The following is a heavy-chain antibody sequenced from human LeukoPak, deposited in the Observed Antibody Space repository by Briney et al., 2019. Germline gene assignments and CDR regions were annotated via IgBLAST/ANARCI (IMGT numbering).Heavy chain of an antibody. V-gene: IGHV3-9*01. CDR1: GFTFDDYA. D-gene: IGHD2-15*01. J-gene: IGHJ4*02. CDR3: AKDRGPHFSCSGGCCYPDY. CDR2: ISWNSGSI. Sequence: GGSLRLSCAASGFTFDDYAMHWVRQAPGKGLEWVSGISWNSGSIGYADSVKGRFTISRDNAKNSLYLQMNSLRAEDTALYSCAKDRGPHFSCSGGCCYPDYWGQGTLVTVSS.